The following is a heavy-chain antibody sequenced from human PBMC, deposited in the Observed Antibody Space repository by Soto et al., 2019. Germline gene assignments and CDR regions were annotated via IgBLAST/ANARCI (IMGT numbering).Heavy chain of an antibody. CDR3: AENYDFWSGYAYLLDY. V-gene: IGHV1-3*01. D-gene: IGHD3-3*01. J-gene: IGHJ4*02. Sequence: GASVKVSCKASGYTFTSYAMHWVRQAPGQRLEWMGWINAGNGNTKYSQKFQGRVTITRDTSASTAYMELSSLRSEDTAVYYCAENYDFWSGYAYLLDYWGQGTLVTVSS. CDR1: GYTFTSYA. CDR2: INAGNGNT.